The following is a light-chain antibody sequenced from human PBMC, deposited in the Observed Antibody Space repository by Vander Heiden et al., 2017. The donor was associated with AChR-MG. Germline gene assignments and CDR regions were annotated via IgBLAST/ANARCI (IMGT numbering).Light chain of an antibody. CDR2: EVN. Sequence: SALTHPASRSGSPGQSITISCTGTSRNVGSYNLVSWYQQHPGKAPKLMIYEVNKRPSGVSNRFSGSKSGNTASLTISGLQAEDEADYYCCSYVGSSTFEGVFGGGTKLTVL. CDR3: CSYVGSSTFEGV. J-gene: IGLJ2*01. CDR1: SRNVGSYNL. V-gene: IGLV2-23*02.